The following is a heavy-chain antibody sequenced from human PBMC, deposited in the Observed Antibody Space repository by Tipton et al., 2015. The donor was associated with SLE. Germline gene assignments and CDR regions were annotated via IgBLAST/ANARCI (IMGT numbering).Heavy chain of an antibody. D-gene: IGHD1-1*01. J-gene: IGHJ6*02. CDR2: IYYSGST. Sequence: LRLSCTVSGGSISSSSYYWGWIRQPPGKGLEWIGYIYYSGSTNYNPSLKSRATISVDTSKTQFSLNLSSVTAADTAVYYCARETTGDPYFYSGMDVWGQGTAVTVSS. V-gene: IGHV4-61*01. CDR1: GGSISSSSYY. CDR3: ARETTGDPYFYSGMDV.